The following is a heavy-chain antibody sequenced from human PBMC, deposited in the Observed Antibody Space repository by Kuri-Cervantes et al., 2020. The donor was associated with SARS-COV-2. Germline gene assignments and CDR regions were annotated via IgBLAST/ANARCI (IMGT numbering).Heavy chain of an antibody. V-gene: IGHV3-30-3*01. CDR3: ARDRVGVHDY. CDR1: GFTFSSYA. J-gene: IGHJ4*02. CDR2: ISYDGSNT. Sequence: GGSLRLSCAASGFTFSSYAIHWVRQAPGKGLEWVAIISYDGSNTYYADSVKGRFTISRDNSKSTLYLQMNSLRTEDTAIYYCARDRVGVHDYWGQGTLVTVSS. D-gene: IGHD2-21*01.